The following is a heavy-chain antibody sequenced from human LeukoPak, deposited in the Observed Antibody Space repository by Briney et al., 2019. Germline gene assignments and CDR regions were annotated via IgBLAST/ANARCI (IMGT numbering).Heavy chain of an antibody. CDR2: IYYSGST. D-gene: IGHD3-22*01. CDR1: GGSISRYY. Sequence: PSETLSLTCTVSGGSISRYYWSWIRQPPGKGLEWIGYIYYSGSTNYNPSLKGRVTISVDQSKNQFSLELSTVTGADPAVYYCASADSSGYVVDYWGQGTLVTVSS. CDR3: ASADSSGYVVDY. J-gene: IGHJ4*02. V-gene: IGHV4-59*08.